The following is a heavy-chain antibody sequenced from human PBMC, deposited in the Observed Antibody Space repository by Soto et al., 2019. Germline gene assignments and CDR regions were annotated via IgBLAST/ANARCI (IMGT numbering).Heavy chain of an antibody. Sequence: ASVKVSCKXSGYTFTSYYMHWVRQAPGQGLEWMGIINPSGGSTSYAQKFQGRVTMTRDTSTSTVYMELSSLRSEDTAVYYCARDVVTAANRVVPRYYYYGMDVWGQGTTVTVSS. D-gene: IGHD2-2*01. CDR2: INPSGGST. CDR1: GYTFTSYY. J-gene: IGHJ6*02. V-gene: IGHV1-46*01. CDR3: ARDVVTAANRVVPRYYYYGMDV.